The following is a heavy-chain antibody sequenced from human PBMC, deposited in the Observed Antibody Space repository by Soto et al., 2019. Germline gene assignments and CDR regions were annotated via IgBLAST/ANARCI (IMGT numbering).Heavy chain of an antibody. D-gene: IGHD3-9*01. Sequence: WASVKVSCKASGGTFSSYTISWVRQAPGQGLEWMGRIIPILGIANYAQKFQGRVTITADKSTSTAYMELSSLRSEDTAVYYCARDILTGYHLGGPYYYYGMDVWGQGTTVTVSS. CDR2: IIPILGIA. CDR1: GGTFSSYT. J-gene: IGHJ6*02. V-gene: IGHV1-69*02. CDR3: ARDILTGYHLGGPYYYYGMDV.